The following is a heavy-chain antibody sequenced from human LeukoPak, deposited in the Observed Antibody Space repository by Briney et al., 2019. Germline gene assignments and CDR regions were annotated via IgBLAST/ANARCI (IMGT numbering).Heavy chain of an antibody. J-gene: IGHJ4*02. CDR1: GGSFSGYY. CDR2: INHSGST. D-gene: IGHD3-22*01. Sequence: SETLSLTCAVYGGSFSGYYWSWIRQPPGKGLEWIGEINHSGSTNYNPSLKSRVTISVDTSKNQFSLKLSSVTAADTAAYYCARHLDYYDSSGYLDYWGQGTLVTVSS. CDR3: ARHLDYYDSSGYLDY. V-gene: IGHV4-34*01.